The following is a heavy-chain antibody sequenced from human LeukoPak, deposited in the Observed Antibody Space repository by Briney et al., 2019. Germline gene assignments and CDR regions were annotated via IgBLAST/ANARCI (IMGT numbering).Heavy chain of an antibody. D-gene: IGHD3-22*01. Sequence: GGSLRLSCAASGFTVSSNYMSWVRQAPGKGLEWVSVIYSGTNTYYADSVKGRFTISRDSSKNTLYLQMNSLRAEDTAVYYCARAGSDSSGQHPHDYWGQGALVTVSS. CDR2: IYSGTNT. CDR1: GFTVSSNY. J-gene: IGHJ4*02. CDR3: ARAGSDSSGQHPHDY. V-gene: IGHV3-66*02.